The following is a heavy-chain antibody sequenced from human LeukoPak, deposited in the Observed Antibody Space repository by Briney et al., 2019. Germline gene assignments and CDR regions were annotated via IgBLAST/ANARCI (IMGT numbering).Heavy chain of an antibody. Sequence: PSETLSLTCTVSGGSISSGDYYWNWIRQPPGKGLEWIGYIYYSGDTAYNPSLKSRLTMSVDTSKNQFSLKLSSVTAADTAVYYCARGLGCSSTSCRAGNWFDPWGQGTLVTVSS. D-gene: IGHD2-2*01. CDR1: GGSISSGDYY. V-gene: IGHV4-30-4*02. J-gene: IGHJ5*02. CDR2: IYYSGDT. CDR3: ARGLGCSSTSCRAGNWFDP.